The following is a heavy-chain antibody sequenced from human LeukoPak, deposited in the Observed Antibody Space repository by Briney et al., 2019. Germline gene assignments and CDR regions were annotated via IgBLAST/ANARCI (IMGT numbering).Heavy chain of an antibody. CDR2: IIPILGIA. CDR3: ARVYLGYCSSTSCYYLDP. J-gene: IGHJ5*02. CDR1: GGTFSSYT. Sequence: GASVKVSCKASGGTFSSYTISWVRQAPGQGLEWMGSIIPILGIANYAQKFQGRVTITADKSTSTAYMELSSLRSEDTAVYYCARVYLGYCSSTSCYYLDPWGQGTLVTVSS. V-gene: IGHV1-69*02. D-gene: IGHD2-2*01.